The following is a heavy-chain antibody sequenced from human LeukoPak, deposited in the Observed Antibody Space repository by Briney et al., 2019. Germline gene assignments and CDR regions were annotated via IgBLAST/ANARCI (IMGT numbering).Heavy chain of an antibody. Sequence: PGGSLRLSCAASGFTFSSYWMHWVRQAPGKGLVWVSRINSYGSSTSYADSVKGRFTISRDNAKKTLYLQMNSLRAEDTAVYYCARGDGYQQEYYYYYMDVWGKGTTVTVSS. CDR3: ARGDGYQQEYYYYYMDV. J-gene: IGHJ6*03. D-gene: IGHD6-13*01. CDR2: INSYGSST. V-gene: IGHV3-74*01. CDR1: GFTFSSYW.